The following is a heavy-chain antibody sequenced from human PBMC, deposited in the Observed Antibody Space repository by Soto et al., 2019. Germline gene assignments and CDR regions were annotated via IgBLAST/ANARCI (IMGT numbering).Heavy chain of an antibody. CDR3: AREKSSIGFFDY. CDR1: GFTFSSYS. Sequence: PGGSLRLSCATSGFTFSSYSMSWVRQAPGTGLEWVSAINGGGERTYYPDSVKGRFTISRDNSKNSLYLQMNSLRAEDTAVYYCAREKSSIGFFDYWDQGTQVTVSS. V-gene: IGHV3-23*01. CDR2: INGGGERT. J-gene: IGHJ4*02. D-gene: IGHD6-19*01.